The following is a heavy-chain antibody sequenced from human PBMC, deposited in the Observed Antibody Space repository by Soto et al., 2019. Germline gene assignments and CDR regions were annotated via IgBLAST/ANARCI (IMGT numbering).Heavy chain of an antibody. CDR2: VQDSGGT. J-gene: IGHJ5*02. CDR3: ARDRLGSGRYLAFDP. V-gene: IGHV4-59*01. CDR1: GGSISGFY. Sequence: PSETLSLTCAVSGGSISGFYWSWIRQSPGEGPEWIGYVQDSGGTNYNPSLKTRVTISVDTSKSQFSLKLSSVTAADTAVYYCARDRLGSGRYLAFDPRGQGILVTVSS. D-gene: IGHD3-10*01.